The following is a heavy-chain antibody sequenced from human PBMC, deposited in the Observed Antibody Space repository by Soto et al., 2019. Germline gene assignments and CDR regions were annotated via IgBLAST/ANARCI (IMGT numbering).Heavy chain of an antibody. V-gene: IGHV3-23*01. CDR3: AKDLTYMWCGELLVGLDY. D-gene: IGHD3-10*01. J-gene: IGHJ4*02. Sequence: EVQLLESGGGLVQPGGSLRLSCAASGFTFSSYAMSWVRQAPAKGLERVSAISGSGGSTYYADSVNGRFTISRDNPKNTRYLHMNRRKAEDTAVYYCAKDLTYMWCGELLVGLDYWGQGTLVTVSS. CDR2: ISGSGGST. CDR1: GFTFSSYA.